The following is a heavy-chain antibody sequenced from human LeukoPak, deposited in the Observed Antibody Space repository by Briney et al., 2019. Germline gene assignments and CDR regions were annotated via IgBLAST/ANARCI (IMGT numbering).Heavy chain of an antibody. CDR1: GFTFSSDA. J-gene: IGHJ5*02. D-gene: IGHD1-26*01. V-gene: IGHV3-23*01. Sequence: GGSLRVSCAASGFTFSSDAMSCVRQAPGKGLEWVSAISGSGGSTYYADSVKGRFTISRDNSKNTLYLQMNSLRAEDTAVYYCAKDLYIVGATNWFEPWGQGTLVTASS. CDR3: AKDLYIVGATNWFEP. CDR2: ISGSGGST.